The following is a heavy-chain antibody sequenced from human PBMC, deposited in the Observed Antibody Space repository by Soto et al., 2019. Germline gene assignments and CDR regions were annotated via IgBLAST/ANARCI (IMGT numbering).Heavy chain of an antibody. CDR2: IRSKADGGTI. CDR3: TREPDYSNYFEY. Sequence: EVQPVESGGGLVRPGGSLRLSCVASGFTFNNAWMNWVRQAPGKGLEWVGRIRSKADGGTIDYAAPVKDRFTISRDDSKNTLHLQMNSLKTEDTAVYYCTREPDYSNYFEYWGQGTLVTVSS. J-gene: IGHJ4*02. CDR1: GFTFNNAW. V-gene: IGHV3-15*07. D-gene: IGHD4-4*01.